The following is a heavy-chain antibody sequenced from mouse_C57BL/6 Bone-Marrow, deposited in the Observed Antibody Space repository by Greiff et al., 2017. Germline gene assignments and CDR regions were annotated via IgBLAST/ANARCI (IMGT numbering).Heavy chain of an antibody. D-gene: IGHD1-1*01. CDR2: INPYNGGT. V-gene: IGHV1-19*01. Sequence: VQLKQSGPVLVKPGASVKMSCKASGYTFTDYYMNWVKQSHGKSLEWIGVINPYNGGTSYNQKFQGKATLTVDKSSSTAYMELNSLTSEDSAVYYCANYYGSSYVGYFGVWGTGTTVTVSS. CDR1: GYTFTDYY. CDR3: ANYYGSSYVGYFGV. J-gene: IGHJ1*03.